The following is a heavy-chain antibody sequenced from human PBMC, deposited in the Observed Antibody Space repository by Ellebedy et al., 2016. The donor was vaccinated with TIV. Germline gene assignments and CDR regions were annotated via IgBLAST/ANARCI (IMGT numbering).Heavy chain of an antibody. D-gene: IGHD2-2*01. CDR1: GGSIRSSTSY. V-gene: IGHV4-39*01. Sequence: MPGGSLRLSCTVSGGSIRSSTSYWGWIRQPPGKGLAWIGSIYNNGDTYYNPPLESRVTISVDTSKNQFSLTLTSVTAADTAVYYCARQGRNSGTYFFDYWGQGTLVPVSS. CDR2: IYNNGDT. J-gene: IGHJ4*02. CDR3: ARQGRNSGTYFFDY.